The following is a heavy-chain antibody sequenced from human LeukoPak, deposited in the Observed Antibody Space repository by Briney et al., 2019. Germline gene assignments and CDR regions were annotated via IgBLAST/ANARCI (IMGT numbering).Heavy chain of an antibody. D-gene: IGHD3-3*01. Sequence: SETLSLTCTVSGGSISSGSYYWSWIRQPAGKGLEWIGRIYTSGSTNYNPSLKSRVTISVDTSKNQFSLKLSSVTAADTAVCYCARFHYDFWSGYYTGPDFDYWGQGTLVTVSS. CDR3: ARFHYDFWSGYYTGPDFDY. CDR1: GGSISSGSYY. CDR2: IYTSGST. V-gene: IGHV4-61*02. J-gene: IGHJ4*02.